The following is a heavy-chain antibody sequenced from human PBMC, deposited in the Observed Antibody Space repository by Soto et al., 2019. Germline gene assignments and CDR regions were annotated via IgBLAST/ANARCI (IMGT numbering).Heavy chain of an antibody. Sequence: SETLSLTCAVYGGSFSGYYWSWIRQPPGKGLEWIGEINHSGSTNYNPSLKSRVTISVDTSKNQFSLKLSSVTAADTAVYYCARGVGLVRGVTPYYFDYWGQGTQVTVSS. D-gene: IGHD3-10*01. CDR1: GGSFSGYY. CDR2: INHSGST. CDR3: ARGVGLVRGVTPYYFDY. J-gene: IGHJ4*02. V-gene: IGHV4-34*01.